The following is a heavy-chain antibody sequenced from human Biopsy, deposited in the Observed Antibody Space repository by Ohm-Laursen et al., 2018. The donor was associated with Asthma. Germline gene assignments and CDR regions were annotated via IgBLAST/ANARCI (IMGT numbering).Heavy chain of an antibody. Sequence: SVKVSCKASGYTFNAYYIHWVRQAPGQRLEWMGWVNTGNGDTKYSQKFQGRVTITRDTSASTAYMELRSLRSEDTATYYCARTYYDFLTGQVKDVFGVWGQGTMVTVSS. CDR2: VNTGNGDT. D-gene: IGHD3-9*01. CDR3: ARTYYDFLTGQVKDVFGV. CDR1: GYTFNAYY. J-gene: IGHJ3*01. V-gene: IGHV1-3*04.